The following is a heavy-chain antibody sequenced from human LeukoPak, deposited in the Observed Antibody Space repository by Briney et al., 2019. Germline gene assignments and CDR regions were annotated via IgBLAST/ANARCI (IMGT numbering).Heavy chain of an antibody. CDR1: GFTVSSNY. CDR2: IYRGGRT. Sequence: GGSLRLSCAASGFTVSSNYMSWVRQAPGKGLEWVSVIYRGGRTYYADSVKGRFTISRHNSKNTLYLQMNSLRAEDTAVYYCATGEDIVVVTANDYWGQGTLVTVSS. D-gene: IGHD2-21*02. CDR3: ATGEDIVVVTANDY. V-gene: IGHV3-53*01. J-gene: IGHJ4*02.